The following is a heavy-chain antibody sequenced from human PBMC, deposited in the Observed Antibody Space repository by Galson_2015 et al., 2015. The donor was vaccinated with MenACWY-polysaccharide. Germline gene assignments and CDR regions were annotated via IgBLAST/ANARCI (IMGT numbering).Heavy chain of an antibody. CDR2: ISYDGSNK. V-gene: IGHV3-30*04. CDR1: GFTFSTYA. CDR3: ASEWSNRATCVGMNV. J-gene: IGHJ6*02. Sequence: SLRLSCAASGFTFSTYAMHWVRQAPGKGLEWVTVISYDGSNKYYADSVKGRFTISRDSSQNSFYLQMSSLRADDTAVYYCASEWSNRATCVGMNVWGRGTTVNV. D-gene: IGHD3-3*01.